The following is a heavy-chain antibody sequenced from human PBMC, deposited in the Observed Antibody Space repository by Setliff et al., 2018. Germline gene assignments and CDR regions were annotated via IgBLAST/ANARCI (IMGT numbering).Heavy chain of an antibody. CDR1: GYTFTSNL. Sequence: GASVKVSCKASGYTFTSNLINWVRQAPGQGLEWMGWINTNTGNPTYSQGFTGRIVFSLEASANTAYLQISNLETEDTGVYYCSRETWYDEGYSYMDVWGQGTMVTVSS. D-gene: IGHD1-1*01. J-gene: IGHJ6*03. CDR3: SRETWYDEGYSYMDV. CDR2: INTNTGNP. V-gene: IGHV7-4-1*02.